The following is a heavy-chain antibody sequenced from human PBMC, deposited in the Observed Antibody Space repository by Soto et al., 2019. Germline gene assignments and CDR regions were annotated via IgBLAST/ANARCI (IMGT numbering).Heavy chain of an antibody. CDR3: ARDPRAATFDY. V-gene: IGHV1-18*01. Sequence: ASVKVSCKASGYTFTSYGISSVRQAPGQGLEWMGWINPYNGNTNYAQKLKGRVTLTTDTSTGTAYMGLRSLRSDDTAIYYCARDPRAATFDYWGQGTLVTVSS. J-gene: IGHJ4*01. CDR1: GYTFTSYG. D-gene: IGHD6-13*01. CDR2: INPYNGNT.